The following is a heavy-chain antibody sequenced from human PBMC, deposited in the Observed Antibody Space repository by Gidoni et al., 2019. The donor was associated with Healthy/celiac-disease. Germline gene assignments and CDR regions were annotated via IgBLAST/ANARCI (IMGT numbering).Heavy chain of an antibody. Sequence: VRQAPGQGLEWMGWISAYNGNTNYAQKLQGRVTMTTDTSTSTAYMKLRRMRSDDTAVYYCARAVPGTSWYFDLWGRGTLVTVSS. D-gene: IGHD6-19*01. V-gene: IGHV1-18*01. CDR3: ARAVPGTSWYFDL. J-gene: IGHJ2*01. CDR2: ISAYNGNT.